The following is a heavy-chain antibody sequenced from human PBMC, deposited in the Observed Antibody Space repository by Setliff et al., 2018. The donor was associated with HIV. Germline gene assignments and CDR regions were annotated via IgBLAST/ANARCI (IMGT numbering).Heavy chain of an antibody. D-gene: IGHD3-10*01. J-gene: IGHJ4*02. V-gene: IGHV1-18*01. CDR3: ARGAEDYNSASNYNDF. CDR2: ISGYNGDT. CDR1: GYTFSSFG. Sequence: EASVKVSCKASGYTFSSFGIQWVRQAPGQGLEWMGRISGYNGDTDYAQKFQGRVTMTADTSTNTVYMELRSLRSDDTAVYYCARGAEDYNSASNYNDFWGQGTRVTVSS.